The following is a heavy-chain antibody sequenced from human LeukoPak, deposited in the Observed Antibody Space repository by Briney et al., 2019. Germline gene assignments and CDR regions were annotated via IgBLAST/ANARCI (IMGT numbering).Heavy chain of an antibody. CDR1: GGSISSGNYY. Sequence: SETLSLTCTVSGGSISSGNYYWSWIRHPAGKGLEWIGHIYTGGSTNYNPSLKSRVTISVDTSKNQFSLNLSSMTAADTAVYYCARDSLYNFWSGYYHTTYYFDYWGQGTLVTVSS. V-gene: IGHV4-61*09. D-gene: IGHD3-3*01. J-gene: IGHJ4*02. CDR3: ARDSLYNFWSGYYHTTYYFDY. CDR2: IYTGGST.